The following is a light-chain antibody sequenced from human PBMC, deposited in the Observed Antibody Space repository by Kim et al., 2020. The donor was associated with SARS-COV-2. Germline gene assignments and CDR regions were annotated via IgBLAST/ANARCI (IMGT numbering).Light chain of an antibody. Sequence: GDRVTITCRASQGISSALAWYQQKPGKAPKLLIYDASSLESGVPSRFSGSGSGTDFTLTISSLQPEDFATYYCQQSDTFGQGTKLEI. CDR1: QGISSA. J-gene: IGKJ2*01. CDR2: DAS. V-gene: IGKV1-13*02. CDR3: QQSDT.